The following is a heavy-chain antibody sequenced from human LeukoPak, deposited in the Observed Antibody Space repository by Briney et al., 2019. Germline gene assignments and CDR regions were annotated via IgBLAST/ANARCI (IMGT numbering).Heavy chain of an antibody. CDR2: ISHDGSDK. D-gene: IGHD2-15*01. J-gene: IGHJ4*02. V-gene: IGHV3-30-3*01. CDR3: ARLETRGSAQAGGDY. CDR1: GFTFSKFA. Sequence: PGGSLRLSCAASGFTFSKFAMHWVRQAPGKGLEWLAVISHDGSDKYYAASVKGRFTISRDNSKITLYLQINSLRAEDTAVYYCARLETRGSAQAGGDYWGQGTLVTVSS.